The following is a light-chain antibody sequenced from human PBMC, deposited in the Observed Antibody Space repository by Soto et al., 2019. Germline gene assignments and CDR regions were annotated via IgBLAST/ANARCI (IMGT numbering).Light chain of an antibody. CDR2: DAS. CDR3: QQYISYPFT. CDR1: QTTNTW. Sequence: DIQMTQFPSTLSASVGDRVTITCRASQTTNTWLAWYQQKPGTAPKLLIYDASSLEGGVPSMFSASGSGTEFTPTISSLQQDDLATYYCQQYISYPFTFGQGTKVEIK. V-gene: IGKV1-5*01. J-gene: IGKJ2*01.